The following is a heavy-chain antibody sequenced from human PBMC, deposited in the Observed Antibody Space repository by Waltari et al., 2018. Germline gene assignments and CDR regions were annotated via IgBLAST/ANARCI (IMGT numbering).Heavy chain of an antibody. J-gene: IGHJ3*02. CDR3: ARHYSSSSNDAFDI. CDR1: GYSISSGYY. V-gene: IGHV4-38-2*01. CDR2: IYHSGST. D-gene: IGHD6-6*01. Sequence: QVQLQESGPGLVKPSETLSLTCAVSGYSISSGYYWGWIRPPPGKGLEWIGSIYHSGSTYYNPSLKSRVTISVDTSKNQFSLKLSSATAADTAVYYCARHYSSSSNDAFDIWGQGTMVTVSS.